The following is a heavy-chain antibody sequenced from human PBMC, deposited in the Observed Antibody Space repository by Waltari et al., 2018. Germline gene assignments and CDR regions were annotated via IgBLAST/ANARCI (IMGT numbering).Heavy chain of an antibody. CDR2: INPDGSDT. V-gene: IGHV3-74*01. Sequence: EVQLVESGGVLVQPGESLRLSCTGSGFTFSDYWMHWVRQAPGKGPVRVSRINPDGSDTTYADSVKGRFTISRDNAKDTLYLQMNSLRVEDTAVYYCARAGFYRFDYWGHGTLATVSS. J-gene: IGHJ4*01. D-gene: IGHD3-16*02. CDR3: ARAGFYRFDY. CDR1: GFTFSDYW.